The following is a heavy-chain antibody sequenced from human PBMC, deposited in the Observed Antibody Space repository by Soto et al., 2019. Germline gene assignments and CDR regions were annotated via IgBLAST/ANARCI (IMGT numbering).Heavy chain of an antibody. CDR2: IYYSGST. J-gene: IGHJ1*01. D-gene: IGHD2-15*01. CDR3: ARGVDLAEYFQH. CDR1: GGSISSGDYY. Sequence: SETLSLTCTVSGGSISSGDYYWSWIRQPPGKGLEWIGYIYYSGSTYYNPSLKSRVTISVDTSKNQFSLKLSSVTAADTAVYYCARGVDLAEYFQHWGQGTLVTVSS. V-gene: IGHV4-30-4*01.